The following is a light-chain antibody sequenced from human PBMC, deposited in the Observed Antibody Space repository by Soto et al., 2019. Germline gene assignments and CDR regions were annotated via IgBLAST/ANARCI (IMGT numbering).Light chain of an antibody. Sequence: DIQMTQSQSPMSASVGDRVPITVRASQGISNYLAWFQQKPGKVPKRLIYAAYSLQSGVPSRFSGSGAGTDCTRTISSLQPEDVTTDYCQQSYSTTWTFGQGTKVDIK. CDR3: QQSYSTTWT. CDR2: AAY. J-gene: IGKJ1*01. CDR1: QGISNY. V-gene: IGKV1-17*03.